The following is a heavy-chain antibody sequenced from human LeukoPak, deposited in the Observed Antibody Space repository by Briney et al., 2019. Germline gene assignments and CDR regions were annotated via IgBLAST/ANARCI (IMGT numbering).Heavy chain of an antibody. CDR2: IYHSGST. CDR1: GGSISSSNW. D-gene: IGHD6-13*01. CDR3: AKTYSSSWYSNPDAFDI. Sequence: SETLSLTCAVSGGSISSSNWWSWVRQPPGKGLEWIGEIYHSGSTNYNPSLKSRVTISVDKSKNQFSLKLSSVTAADTAVYYCAKTYSSSWYSNPDAFDIWGQGTMVTVIS. J-gene: IGHJ3*02. V-gene: IGHV4-4*02.